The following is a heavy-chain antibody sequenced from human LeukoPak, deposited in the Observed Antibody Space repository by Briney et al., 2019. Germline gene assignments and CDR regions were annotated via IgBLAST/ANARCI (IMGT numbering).Heavy chain of an antibody. Sequence: PSETLSLTCTVSGGSISSSSAYWGWIRQFPRKGLEWMGSILYSGSTYYIPYLKSRLTISADTSKNQFSLKLSSVTAADTPVYYCARDTGNVDVDYWGQGTLVTVSS. CDR3: ARDTGNVDVDY. CDR2: ILYSGST. CDR1: GGSISSSSAY. V-gene: IGHV4-39*01. D-gene: IGHD1-26*01. J-gene: IGHJ4*02.